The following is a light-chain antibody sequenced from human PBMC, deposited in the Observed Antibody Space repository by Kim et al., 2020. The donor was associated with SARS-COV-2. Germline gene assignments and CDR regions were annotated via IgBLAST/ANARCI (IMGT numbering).Light chain of an antibody. J-gene: IGKJ2*01. CDR1: QSDSSSY. CDR3: QQYGSS. Sequence: NLSLSPGERATRSCGASQSDSSSYLAWYQQKPGQAPRLLIYGASSRATGIPDRFSGSGSGTDFTLTISRLEPEDFAVYYCQQYGSSFGQGTKLEI. CDR2: GAS. V-gene: IGKV3-20*01.